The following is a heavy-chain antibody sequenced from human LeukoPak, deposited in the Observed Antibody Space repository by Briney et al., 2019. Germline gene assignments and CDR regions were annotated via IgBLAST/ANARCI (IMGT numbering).Heavy chain of an antibody. V-gene: IGHV3-48*04. CDR3: ARDGTRGTMVHSFDY. D-gene: IGHD3-10*01. CDR1: GFTFSSYA. J-gene: IGHJ4*02. CDR2: ISSSSSTI. Sequence: PGGSLRLSCAASGFTFSSYAMSWVRQAPGKGLEWVSYISSSSSTIYYADSVKGRFTISRDNAKNSLYLQMNSLRAEDTAVYYCARDGTRGTMVHSFDYWGQGTLVTVSS.